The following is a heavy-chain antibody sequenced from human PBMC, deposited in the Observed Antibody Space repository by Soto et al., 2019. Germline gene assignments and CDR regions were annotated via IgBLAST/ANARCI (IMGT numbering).Heavy chain of an antibody. D-gene: IGHD2-2*01. CDR1: GFTFSSYG. V-gene: IGHV3-30*18. CDR2: ISYDGSNK. J-gene: IGHJ6*02. Sequence: GGSLRLSCAASGFTFSSYGMHWVRQAPGKGLEWVAVISYDGSNKYYADSVKGRFTISRDNSKNTLYLQMNSLRAEDTAVYYCANQGYCSSTSCYAFHYSPYGMDVWGQGTTVTVSS. CDR3: ANQGYCSSTSCYAFHYSPYGMDV.